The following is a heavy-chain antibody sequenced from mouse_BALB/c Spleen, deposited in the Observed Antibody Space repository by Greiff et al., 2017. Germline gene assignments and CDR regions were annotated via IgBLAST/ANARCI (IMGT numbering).Heavy chain of an antibody. CDR2: INPYNDGT. D-gene: IGHD1-1*01. J-gene: IGHJ2*01. Sequence: EVQLQQSGPELVKPGASVKMSCKASGYTFTSYVMHWVKQKPGQGLEWIGYINPYNDGTKYNEKFKGKATLTSDKSSSTAYMELKSLTSEDSAVYYCARGRTTVVAPYFDYWGQGTTLTVSS. CDR3: ARGRTTVVAPYFDY. CDR1: GYTFTSYV. V-gene: IGHV1-14*01.